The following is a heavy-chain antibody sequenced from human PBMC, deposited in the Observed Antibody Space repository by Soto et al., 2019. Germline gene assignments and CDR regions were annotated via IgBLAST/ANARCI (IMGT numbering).Heavy chain of an antibody. CDR3: ARDDYGGNSIAFDL. J-gene: IGHJ3*01. CDR1: GYTFTSYD. D-gene: IGHD4-17*01. Sequence: ASVKVSCKASGYTFTSYDIGWVRQAPGQGLEWMGIINPSGGSTSYAQKFQGRVTMTRDTSTSTVYMELSSLRSDDTAVYYCARDDYGGNSIAFDLWGQGTMVTVSS. V-gene: IGHV1-46*01. CDR2: INPSGGST.